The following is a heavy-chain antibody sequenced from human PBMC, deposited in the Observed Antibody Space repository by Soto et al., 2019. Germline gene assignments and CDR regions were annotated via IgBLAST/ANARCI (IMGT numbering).Heavy chain of an antibody. J-gene: IGHJ4*02. CDR1: GGSISSDSYY. V-gene: IGHV4-39*07. CDR3: ALGYTYGFTY. Sequence: PSETLSLTCTVSGGSISSDSYYWGWIRQSPEKGLEWIASISYSGSTYYNPTLKSREDIAVDTSKNQLSLKLNSVTAADTAVYYCALGYTYGFTYWGQGTPVTVSS. CDR2: ISYSGST. D-gene: IGHD5-18*01.